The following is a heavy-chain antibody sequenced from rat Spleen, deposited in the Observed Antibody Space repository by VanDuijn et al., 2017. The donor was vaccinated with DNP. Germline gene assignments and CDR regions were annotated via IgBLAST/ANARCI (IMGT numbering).Heavy chain of an antibody. V-gene: IGHV5S23*01. CDR1: GFTFSNYY. Sequence: EVQLVESGGGLVQPGRSLKLSCAASGFTFSNYYMAWVRQAPTKGLEWVASISSTGGSTSYRDSVKGRFTISRDNAKSTLYLQMDSLRSEDTATYYCAREVYYGWDYWGQGVMVTVSS. CDR2: ISSTGGST. D-gene: IGHD1-6*01. CDR3: AREVYYGWDY. J-gene: IGHJ2*01.